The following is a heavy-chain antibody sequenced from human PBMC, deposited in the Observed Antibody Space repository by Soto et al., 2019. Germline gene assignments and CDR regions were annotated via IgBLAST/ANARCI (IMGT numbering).Heavy chain of an antibody. CDR1: GGTFSSYA. Sequence: GASVKVSCKASGGTFSSYAISWVRQAPGQGLEWMGGIIGGNGDTKYSQKFQDRVTFTRDTSASTAYMDLSSLTSEDTAVYYCASNQKGPYTGMDVWGQGTTVTVS. D-gene: IGHD5-18*01. CDR2: IIGGNGDT. CDR3: ASNQKGPYTGMDV. J-gene: IGHJ6*02. V-gene: IGHV1-3*01.